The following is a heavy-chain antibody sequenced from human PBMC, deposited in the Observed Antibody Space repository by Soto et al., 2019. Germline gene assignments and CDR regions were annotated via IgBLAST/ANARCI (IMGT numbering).Heavy chain of an antibody. CDR1: GGTFSSYA. D-gene: IGHD3-3*01. J-gene: IGHJ6*02. V-gene: IGHV1-69*13. CDR3: ARPAYDFWSGWVPDYYYYGMDV. CDR2: IIPIFGTA. Sequence: AASVKVSCKASGGTFSSYAISWVRQAPGQGLEWMGGIIPIFGTANYAQKFQGRVTITADESTSTAYMELSSLRSEDTAVYYCARPAYDFWSGWVPDYYYYGMDVWGQGTTVTVSS.